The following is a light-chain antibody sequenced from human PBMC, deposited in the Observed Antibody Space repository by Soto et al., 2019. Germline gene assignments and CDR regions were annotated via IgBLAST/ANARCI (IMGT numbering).Light chain of an antibody. CDR2: EVS. J-gene: IGLJ2*01. CDR1: RSDVGGYNY. CDR3: SSYTSSNTIVV. V-gene: IGLV2-14*01. Sequence: QSALTQPASVSGAPGQSITISCTGTRSDVGGYNYVSWYQQHPGKAPKLMIYEVSNRPSGVSNRFSGSKSGNTASLTISGLQTEDEADYYCSSYTSSNTIVVFGGGTKLTVL.